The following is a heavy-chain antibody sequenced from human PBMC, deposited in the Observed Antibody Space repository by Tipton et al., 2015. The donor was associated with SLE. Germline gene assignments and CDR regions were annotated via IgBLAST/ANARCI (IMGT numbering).Heavy chain of an antibody. CDR2: INHSGST. D-gene: IGHD3-22*01. CDR3: AREWGYYDSSGYFDI. CDR1: GGSFSGYY. Sequence: TLSLTCAVYGGSFSGYYWSWIRQPPGKGLEWIGEINHSGSTNYNPSLKSRVTISVDTSKNQFSLKLSSVTAADTAVYYCAREWGYYDSSGYFDIWGQGTMVTVSS. J-gene: IGHJ3*02. V-gene: IGHV4-34*01.